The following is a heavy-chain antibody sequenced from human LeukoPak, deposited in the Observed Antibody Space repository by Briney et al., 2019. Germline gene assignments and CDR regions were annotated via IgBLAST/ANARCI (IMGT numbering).Heavy chain of an antibody. J-gene: IGHJ4*02. D-gene: IGHD6-13*01. CDR3: ARWAAAGKMPEQFDY. CDR2: IYYSGST. CDR1: GGSFSGYY. Sequence: PSETLSLTCAVYGGSFSGYYWSWIRQHPGKGLEWIGYIYYSGSTYYNPSLKSRVTISVDTSKNQFSLKLSSVTAADTAVYYCARWAAAGKMPEQFDYWGQGTLVTVSS. V-gene: IGHV4-31*11.